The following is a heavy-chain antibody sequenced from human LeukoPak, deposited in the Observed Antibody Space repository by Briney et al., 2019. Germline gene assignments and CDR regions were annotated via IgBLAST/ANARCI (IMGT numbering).Heavy chain of an antibody. J-gene: IGHJ4*02. V-gene: IGHV3-11*01. CDR3: ARSRRIMVRGADFDY. CDR2: ISSSGSTI. Sequence: GGSLRLSCAASGFTFSDYYMSWIRQAPGKGLEWVSYISSSGSTIYYADSVKGRFTISRDNAKNSLYLQMNSLRAEDTAVYYCARSRRIMVRGADFDYWGQGTLVTVSS. D-gene: IGHD3-10*01. CDR1: GFTFSDYY.